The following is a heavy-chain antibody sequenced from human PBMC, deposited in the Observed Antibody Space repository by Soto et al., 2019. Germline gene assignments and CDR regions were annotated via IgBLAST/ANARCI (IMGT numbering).Heavy chain of an antibody. CDR3: ARWRGDTMVRGVPYNWFDP. V-gene: IGHV4-30-4*01. Sequence: LSLTCTVSGGSISSGDYYWSWIRQPPGKGLEWIGYIYYSGSTYYNPSLKSRVTISVDTSKNQFSLKLSSVTAADTAVYYCARWRGDTMVRGVPYNWFDPWGQGTLVTVSS. CDR2: IYYSGST. D-gene: IGHD3-10*01. CDR1: GGSISSGDYY. J-gene: IGHJ5*02.